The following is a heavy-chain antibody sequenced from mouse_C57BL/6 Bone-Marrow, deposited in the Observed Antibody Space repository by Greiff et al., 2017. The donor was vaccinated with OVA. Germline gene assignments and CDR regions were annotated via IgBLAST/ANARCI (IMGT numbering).Heavy chain of an antibody. CDR2: IDPSDSYT. CDR3: ARGVYDGFVFDY. J-gene: IGHJ2*01. V-gene: IGHV1-59*01. Sequence: QVQLQQPGAELVRPGTSVKLSCKASGYTFTSYWMHWVKQRPGQGLEWIGVIDPSDSYTNYNQKFKGKATLTVDTSSSTAYMQLSSLTSEDSAVYYCARGVYDGFVFDYWGQGTTRTVSS. D-gene: IGHD2-3*01. CDR1: GYTFTSYW.